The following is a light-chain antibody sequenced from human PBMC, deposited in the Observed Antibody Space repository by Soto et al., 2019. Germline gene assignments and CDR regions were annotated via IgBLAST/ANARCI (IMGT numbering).Light chain of an antibody. Sequence: DIQMTQSPSTLSTSVGDRVTITCRASQSISSWLTWYPPKPGKAPKLLIYKASSLESGVPSRFSGSGSGTEFTLTISSLQPDDFATYYCQQYNSYSWTFGQGTKVDIK. J-gene: IGKJ1*01. CDR1: QSISSW. CDR2: KAS. V-gene: IGKV1-5*03. CDR3: QQYNSYSWT.